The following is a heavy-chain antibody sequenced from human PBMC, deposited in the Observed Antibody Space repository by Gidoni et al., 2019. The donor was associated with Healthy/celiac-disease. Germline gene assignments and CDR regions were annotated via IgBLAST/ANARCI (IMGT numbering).Heavy chain of an antibody. J-gene: IGHJ6*02. D-gene: IGHD3-22*01. V-gene: IGHV3-33*01. CDR3: ARDHPFPNYYDSSGYYFPDYYYGMDV. CDR2: IWYDGSNK. CDR1: GFTFSSYG. Sequence: QVQLVESGGGVVQPGRSLRLSWAASGFTFSSYGMHWVSQAPGKGLEWVAVIWYDGSNKYYADSVKGRFTISRDNSKNTLYLQMNSLRAEDTAVYYCARDHPFPNYYDSSGYYFPDYYYGMDVWGQGTTVTVSS.